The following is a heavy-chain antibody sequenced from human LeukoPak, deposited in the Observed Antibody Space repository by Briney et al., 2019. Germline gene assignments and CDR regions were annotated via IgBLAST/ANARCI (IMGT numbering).Heavy chain of an antibody. CDR1: GFTFSSYG. CDR3: ASKRYSSSWYYFDY. D-gene: IGHD6-13*01. V-gene: IGHV3-48*04. J-gene: IGHJ4*02. Sequence: PGGSLRLSCAASGFTFSSYGMHWVRQAPGKGLEWVSYISSSGSTIYYADSVKGRFTISRDNAKNSLYLQMNSLRAEDTAVYYCASKRYSSSWYYFDYWGQGTLVTVSS. CDR2: ISSSGSTI.